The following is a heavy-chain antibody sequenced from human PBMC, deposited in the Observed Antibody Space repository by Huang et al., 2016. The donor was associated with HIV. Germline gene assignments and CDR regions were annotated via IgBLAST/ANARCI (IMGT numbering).Heavy chain of an antibody. CDR3: ARDHHDFWRGYRRMYFFDH. J-gene: IGHJ4*02. CDR1: GGSISPHY. CDR2: IDYSGST. D-gene: IGHD3-3*01. V-gene: IGHV4-59*11. Sequence: QVQLQESGPGLVKPSETLSLTCTVSGGSISPHYWSWIRQPPGKGLEWIGSIDYSGSTNYSPSPKSRVTRLLDTSKNQFSRRVNSVTAADTAMYYCARDHHDFWRGYRRMYFFDHWGQGTLVTVSS.